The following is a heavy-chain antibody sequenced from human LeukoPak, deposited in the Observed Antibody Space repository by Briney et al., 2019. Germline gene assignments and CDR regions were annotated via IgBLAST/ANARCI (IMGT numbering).Heavy chain of an antibody. V-gene: IGHV3-13*05. Sequence: GGSLRLSCAASGFTFSSYDMHWVRQATGKGLEWVSTIGAGGDPYYPGSVKGRFTISRENAKNSLYLQMNSLRAGDTAMYYCARGTVATIGWYFDLWGRGTLVTVSS. J-gene: IGHJ2*01. CDR3: ARGTVATIGWYFDL. CDR1: GFTFSSYD. D-gene: IGHD5-12*01. CDR2: IGAGGDP.